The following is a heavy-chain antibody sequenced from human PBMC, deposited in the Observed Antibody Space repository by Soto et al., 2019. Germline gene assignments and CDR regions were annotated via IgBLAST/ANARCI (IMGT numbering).Heavy chain of an antibody. Sequence: GGSLRLSCAASGFTFDDYAMHWVRQAPGKGLEWVAGIMWMCGTLGYADSVKGRFTISRDNAKTSLYLQMNSLRAEYTALYYCAKYGPPREQWLVREGYYVMDVWGQGTTVTVSS. J-gene: IGHJ6*02. CDR1: GFTFDDYA. D-gene: IGHD6-19*01. V-gene: IGHV3-9*01. CDR2: IMWMCGTL. CDR3: AKYGPPREQWLVREGYYVMDV.